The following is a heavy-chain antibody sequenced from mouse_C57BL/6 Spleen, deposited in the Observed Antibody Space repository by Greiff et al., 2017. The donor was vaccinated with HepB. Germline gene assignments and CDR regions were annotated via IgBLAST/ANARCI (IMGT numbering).Heavy chain of an antibody. CDR2: ISSGGSYT. CDR1: GFTFSSYG. Sequence: EVMLVESGGDLVKPGGSLKLSCAAFGFTFSSYGMSWVRQTPDKRLEWVATISSGGSYTYYPDSVKGRFTISRDNAKNTLYLQMSSLKSEDTAMYYCARTGTDAMDYWGQGTSVTVSS. V-gene: IGHV5-6*01. CDR3: ARTGTDAMDY. D-gene: IGHD4-1*01. J-gene: IGHJ4*01.